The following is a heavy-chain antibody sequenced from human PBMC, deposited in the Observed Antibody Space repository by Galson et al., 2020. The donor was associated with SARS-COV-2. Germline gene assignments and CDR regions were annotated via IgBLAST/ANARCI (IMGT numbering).Heavy chain of an antibody. D-gene: IGHD7-27*01. CDR3: SRPQSGAQFDS. J-gene: IGHJ4*02. Sequence: SETLSLTCAVSGGSISSDNWWSWVRQPPGKGLEWIGDIYHSGTTNYNPSLKSRVTISVDKSKNQFSLNLKSVTAADTAVYFCSRPQSGAQFDSWGQGTLVTVS. V-gene: IGHV4-4*02. CDR1: GGSISSDNW. CDR2: IYHSGTT.